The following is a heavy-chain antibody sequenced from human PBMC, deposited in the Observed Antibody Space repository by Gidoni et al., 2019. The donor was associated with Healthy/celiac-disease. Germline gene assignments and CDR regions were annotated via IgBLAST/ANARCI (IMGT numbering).Heavy chain of an antibody. Sequence: EVQLVASGGGLVQPGGSLRLSCAASGFIFSDYWMSWVRQAPGKGLEWVANIKQDGSEKYYVDPVKGRFTISRENAKKSMHLQMNSLRAEDTAVYYCARVRSIIAAAGPIFWFDPWGQGTLVTVSS. V-gene: IGHV3-7*01. D-gene: IGHD6-13*01. CDR3: ARVRSIIAAAGPIFWFDP. CDR1: GFIFSDYW. CDR2: IKQDGSEK. J-gene: IGHJ5*02.